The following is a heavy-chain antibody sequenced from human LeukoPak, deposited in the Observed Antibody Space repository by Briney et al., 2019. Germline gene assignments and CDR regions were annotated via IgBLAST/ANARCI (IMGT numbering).Heavy chain of an antibody. J-gene: IGHJ4*02. D-gene: IGHD5-18*01. V-gene: IGHV1-3*01. CDR3: ARGSYGTWYIDY. CDR1: GYTFTSYG. CDR2: INAGNGNT. Sequence: ASVKVSCKASGYTFTSYGISWVRQAPGQRLEWMGWINAGNGNTKYSQKFQGRVTITRDTSASTAYMELNSLRAEDTALYYCARGSYGTWYIDYWGQGTLVTVSS.